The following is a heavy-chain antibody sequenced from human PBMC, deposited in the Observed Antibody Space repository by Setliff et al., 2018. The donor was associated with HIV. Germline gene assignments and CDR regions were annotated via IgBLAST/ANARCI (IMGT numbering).Heavy chain of an antibody. CDR3: ARAYPWGYVDYSYMDV. CDR1: GYTFTSYG. D-gene: IGHD3-16*01. Sequence: ASVKVSCKASGYTFTSYGITWVRQAPGQGLEWMGWISGYNGNTDYAQNLQGRVTMTTDTSTSTAYMELRSLRSDDTAVYYCARAYPWGYVDYSYMDVWGKGTTVTVSS. V-gene: IGHV1-18*01. J-gene: IGHJ6*03. CDR2: ISGYNGNT.